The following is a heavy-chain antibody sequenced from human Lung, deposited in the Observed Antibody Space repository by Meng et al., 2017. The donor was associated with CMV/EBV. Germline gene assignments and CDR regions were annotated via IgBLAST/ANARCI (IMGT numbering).Heavy chain of an antibody. CDR3: TRYPTTGTYYYYNGMDV. Sequence: GGSXRLXXAASGFTFSNYAMSWVRQAPGKGLEWVSGIAGSGSHTFYTDSVKGRFTISRDNVKNTLYLQMNVLRVEDTALYYCTRYPTTGTYYYYNGMDVWGLGXTVTVSS. V-gene: IGHV3-23*01. D-gene: IGHD4-17*01. CDR2: IAGSGSHT. J-gene: IGHJ6*02. CDR1: GFTFSNYA.